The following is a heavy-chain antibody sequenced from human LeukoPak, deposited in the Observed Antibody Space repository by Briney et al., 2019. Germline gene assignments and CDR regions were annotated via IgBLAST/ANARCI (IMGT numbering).Heavy chain of an antibody. Sequence: PSESLSLTCSVSGGSISRSSFYWSWIRQPPGKGLEWIGTIYYTGNTYYNPALKSQVTISVDTSNNQFSLKLRSMTAADTAVYYCASLFPGYECFQHWGQGTLVTVSS. D-gene: IGHD3-9*01. CDR3: ASLFPGYECFQH. J-gene: IGHJ1*01. V-gene: IGHV4-39*01. CDR2: IYYTGNT. CDR1: GGSISRSSFY.